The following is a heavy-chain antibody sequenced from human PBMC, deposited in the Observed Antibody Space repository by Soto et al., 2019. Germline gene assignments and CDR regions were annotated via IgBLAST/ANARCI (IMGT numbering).Heavy chain of an antibody. D-gene: IGHD5-12*01. Sequence: GGSLRLSCAASGFTFSTYAMAWVRQTPGKGLQWVSTIRDDGSHTHYADSMEGRFTISRDNSKGTLYLQMNSLRAEDTALYYCARDVGGFNAMFDYWGQGTVVTAPQ. CDR1: GFTFSTYA. CDR3: ARDVGGFNAMFDY. CDR2: IRDDGSHT. J-gene: IGHJ4*02. V-gene: IGHV3-23*01.